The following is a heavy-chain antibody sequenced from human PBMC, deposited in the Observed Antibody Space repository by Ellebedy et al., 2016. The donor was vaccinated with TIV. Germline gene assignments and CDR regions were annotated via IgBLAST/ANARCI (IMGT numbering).Heavy chain of an antibody. J-gene: IGHJ4*02. Sequence: PGGSLRLSCAASGFTFSSYAMSWVRQAPGKGLEWVSAISGSGDSPHYADSVKGRFTISSDPSKNTLYLKMNSRRAEDTAVYYCAKDRFSSARYGGYFDYWGQGTLVTVSS. CDR3: AKDRFSSARYGGYFDY. V-gene: IGHV3-23*01. CDR1: GFTFSSYA. CDR2: ISGSGDSP. D-gene: IGHD6-19*01.